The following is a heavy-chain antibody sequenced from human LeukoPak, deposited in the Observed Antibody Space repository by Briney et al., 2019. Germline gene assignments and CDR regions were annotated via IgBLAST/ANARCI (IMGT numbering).Heavy chain of an antibody. CDR2: MNPNSGNT. CDR3: ARTGKGYYDFWSGYYTGGGVDY. V-gene: IGHV1-8*01. J-gene: IGHJ4*02. D-gene: IGHD3-3*01. Sequence: ASVKVSCKASGHTFTSYDINWVRQATGQGLEWMGWMNPNSGNTGYAQKFQGRVTMTRNTSISTAYMELSSLRSEDTAVYYCARTGKGYYDFWSGYYTGGGVDYWGQGTLVTVSS. CDR1: GHTFTSYD.